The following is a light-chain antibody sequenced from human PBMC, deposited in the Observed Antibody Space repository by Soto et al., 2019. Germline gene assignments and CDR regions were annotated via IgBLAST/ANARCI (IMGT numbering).Light chain of an antibody. CDR1: QRVSSSY. Sequence: IVLTLCAVTLTLSPRERAALSCVASQRVSSSYLAWYQQKPGQAPRLLIYDASSRATGIPYRFSGSGSGTDFTLTISRLEPEDFAVYYCQQYCSSTTFGQGTKVDIK. CDR2: DAS. CDR3: QQYCSSTT. V-gene: IGKV3D-20*01. J-gene: IGKJ1*01.